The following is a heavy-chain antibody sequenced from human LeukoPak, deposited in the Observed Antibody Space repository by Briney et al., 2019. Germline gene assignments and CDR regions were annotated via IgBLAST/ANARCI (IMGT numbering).Heavy chain of an antibody. Sequence: ASVKVSCKASGYTFTSYGISWVRQAPGQGLEWMGWISAYNGNTNYAQKLQGRVTMTTDTSTSTAYMELRSLRFDDTAVYYCARGALSAMVRDPPDYWGQGTLVTVSS. CDR3: ARGALSAMVRDPPDY. CDR1: GYTFTSYG. J-gene: IGHJ4*02. CDR2: ISAYNGNT. D-gene: IGHD3-10*01. V-gene: IGHV1-18*04.